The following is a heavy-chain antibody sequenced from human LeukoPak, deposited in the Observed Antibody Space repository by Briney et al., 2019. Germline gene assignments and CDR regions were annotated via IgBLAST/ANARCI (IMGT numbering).Heavy chain of an antibody. CDR3: ATNGEYYDSSGYYYVSDY. CDR1: GYTFTSYD. J-gene: IGHJ4*02. D-gene: IGHD3-22*01. CDR2: MNPNSGNT. Sequence: ASVKVSCKASGYTFTSYDINWVRQATGQGLEWMGWMNPNSGNTGYAQKFQGRVTMTRNTSISTAYMELSSLRSEDTAVYYCATNGEYYDSSGYYYVSDYWGQGTLVTVSS. V-gene: IGHV1-8*01.